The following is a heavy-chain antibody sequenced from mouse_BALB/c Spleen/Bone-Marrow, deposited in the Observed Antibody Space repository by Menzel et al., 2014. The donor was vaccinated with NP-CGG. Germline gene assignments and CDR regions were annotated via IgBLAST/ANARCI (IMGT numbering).Heavy chain of an antibody. CDR2: ISSGSSTI. J-gene: IGHJ4*01. CDR3: ARKGALITHYYAMDY. D-gene: IGHD2-4*01. Sequence: EVQGVESGGGLVQPGGSRKLSCAASGFTFSSFGMHWVRQAPEKGLEWVAYISSGSSTIYYADTVKGRFTISRDNPKNTLVLQMTSLRSEDTAMYYCARKGALITHYYAMDYWGQGTSVTVSS. CDR1: GFTFSSFG. V-gene: IGHV5-17*02.